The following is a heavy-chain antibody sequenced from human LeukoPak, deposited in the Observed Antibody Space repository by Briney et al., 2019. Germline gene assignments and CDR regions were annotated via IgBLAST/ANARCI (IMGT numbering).Heavy chain of an antibody. CDR3: ARADRLHGGPYLIGP. D-gene: IGHD2-21*01. CDR1: GYSFTDYY. CDR2: INPNSGGT. J-gene: IGHJ5*02. Sequence: ASVKVSCKTSGYSFTDYYMHWVRQAPGQGLEWMGWINPNSGGTSSAQKFQGRVTMTRDTSITTVYMEVNWLTSDDTAIYYCARADRLHGGPYLIGPWGQGALVTVSS. V-gene: IGHV1-2*02.